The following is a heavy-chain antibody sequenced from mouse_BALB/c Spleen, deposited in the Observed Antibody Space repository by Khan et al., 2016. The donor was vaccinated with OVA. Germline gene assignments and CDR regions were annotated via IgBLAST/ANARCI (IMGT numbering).Heavy chain of an antibody. CDR2: INPTYGYT. CDR3: TEDRIDY. CDR1: GYTFTTYW. J-gene: IGHJ2*01. V-gene: IGHV1-7*01. Sequence: VQLQQSGAELAKPGASVKMSCKASGYTFTTYWMHWVKQRPGQGLEWIGYINPTYGYTDYNEKFKDRATLSADKSSSTAYMQLSSLTAEDSAVYYCTEDRIDYWGQGTTLTVSS.